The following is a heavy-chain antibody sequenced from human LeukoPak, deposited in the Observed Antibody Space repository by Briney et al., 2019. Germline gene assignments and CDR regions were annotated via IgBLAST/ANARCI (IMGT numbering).Heavy chain of an antibody. J-gene: IGHJ3*02. Sequence: PGGSLRLSCAASGFTFSSYAMNWVRQAPGKGLEWVSSITSNTRYIFYADSVKGRFTISRDNAKKSLYLQMNSLRAEDTAVYYCAGDDGGNFNDAFDIWGQGTMVTVSS. CDR1: GFTFSSYA. CDR2: ITSNTRYI. CDR3: AGDDGGNFNDAFDI. D-gene: IGHD4-23*01. V-gene: IGHV3-21*01.